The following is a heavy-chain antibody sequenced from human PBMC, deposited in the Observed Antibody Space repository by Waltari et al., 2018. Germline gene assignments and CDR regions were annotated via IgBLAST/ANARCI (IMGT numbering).Heavy chain of an antibody. Sequence: QVQLVESGGGVVQPGGSLRLSCAASGFTFSSYGMHWVRQAPGKGLEWVAFIRYDGSNKYYSDSVKGRFTISRDNSKNTLYLQMNSLRAEDTAVYYCANLNPGLGNNDYWGQGTLVTVSS. V-gene: IGHV3-30*02. D-gene: IGHD7-27*01. J-gene: IGHJ4*02. CDR2: IRYDGSNK. CDR1: GFTFSSYG. CDR3: ANLNPGLGNNDY.